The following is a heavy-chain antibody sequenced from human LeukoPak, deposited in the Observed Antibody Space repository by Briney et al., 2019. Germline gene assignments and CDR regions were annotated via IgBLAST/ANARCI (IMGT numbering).Heavy chain of an antibody. J-gene: IGHJ4*02. CDR1: GGTFSSYA. V-gene: IGHV1-69*13. CDR3: TRGIGIAARCYFDY. Sequence: SVKVSCKASGGTFSSYAISWVRQAPGQGLEWMGGIIPIFGTAKYAQKFQGRVTITADESTSISYMELSSLRSEDTAVYYCTRGIGIAARCYFDYWGQGTLVTVSS. D-gene: IGHD6-6*01. CDR2: IIPIFGTA.